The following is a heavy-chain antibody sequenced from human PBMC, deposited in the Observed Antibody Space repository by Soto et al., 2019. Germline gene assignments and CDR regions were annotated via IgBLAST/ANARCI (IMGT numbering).Heavy chain of an antibody. V-gene: IGHV4-31*03. CDR1: GGSISSGGYY. D-gene: IGHD1-26*01. CDR3: TRGEATSKVDS. J-gene: IGHJ4*02. Sequence: QVQLQESGPGLVKPSQTLSLTCTVSGGSISSGGYYWSWIRQHPGEGLEWLGYIYYSGSTYYNPSLNSRATISIDTSTNQFSLNLRSVTAADTAVYYCTRGEATSKVDSWGQGILVTVSS. CDR2: IYYSGST.